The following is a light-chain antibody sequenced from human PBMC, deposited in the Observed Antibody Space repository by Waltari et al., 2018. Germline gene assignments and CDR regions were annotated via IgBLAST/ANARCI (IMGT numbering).Light chain of an antibody. CDR2: GAS. Sequence: EIVLTQSPGTLSLSPGERATLSCRASQSVSSSYLAWYQQKPGQAPRLLIYGASSRATGIPDMFSGSGSGTDFTLTISRLEPEDFAVYYCQQYGSSPLLTFGPGTKVDIK. J-gene: IGKJ3*01. CDR3: QQYGSSPLLT. V-gene: IGKV3-20*01. CDR1: QSVSSSY.